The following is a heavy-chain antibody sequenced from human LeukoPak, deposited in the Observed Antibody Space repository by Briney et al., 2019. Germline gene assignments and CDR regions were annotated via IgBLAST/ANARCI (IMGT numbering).Heavy chain of an antibody. Sequence: SETLSLTCAVYGGSFSGYYWSWIRQPPGKGLEWIGEINHSGSTNYNPSLKSRVTISVDTSKNQFSLKLSSVTAADTAVYYCARGHGGAAGFDYWGQGTLVTVSS. CDR3: ARGHGGAAGFDY. D-gene: IGHD6-13*01. CDR1: GGSFSGYY. CDR2: INHSGST. J-gene: IGHJ4*02. V-gene: IGHV4-34*01.